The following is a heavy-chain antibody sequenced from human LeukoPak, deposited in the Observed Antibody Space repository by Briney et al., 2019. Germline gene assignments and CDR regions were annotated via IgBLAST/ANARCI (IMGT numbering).Heavy chain of an antibody. D-gene: IGHD3-22*01. CDR1: GFTFSSYA. V-gene: IGHV3-23*01. CDR3: AKDPEERSMIAVVINFSFDY. Sequence: GGSLRLSCAASGFTFSSYAMSWVRQAPGKGLEWVSAISGSGGSTYYADSVKGRFTISRDSSKNTLYLQMNSLRAEDTAVYYCAKDPEERSMIAVVINFSFDYWGQGTLVTVSS. CDR2: ISGSGGST. J-gene: IGHJ4*02.